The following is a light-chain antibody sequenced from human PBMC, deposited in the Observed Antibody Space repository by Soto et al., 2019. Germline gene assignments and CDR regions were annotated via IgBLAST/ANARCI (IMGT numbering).Light chain of an antibody. CDR1: QSVSNNY. CDR3: QQYGSSGT. Sequence: EIVLTQSPGTLSLSPGERATLSCRASQSVSNNYLAWYQQKPGQAPRLLIYGASNWATGIPDRFSGSGSGTDFTLTISRLEPEDFAVYYCQQYGSSGTFGQGTKVDI. V-gene: IGKV3-20*01. J-gene: IGKJ1*01. CDR2: GAS.